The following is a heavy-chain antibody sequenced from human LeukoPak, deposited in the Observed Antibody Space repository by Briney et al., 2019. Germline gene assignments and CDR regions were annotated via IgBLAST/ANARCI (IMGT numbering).Heavy chain of an antibody. V-gene: IGHV4-39*01. CDR3: ARRDGDYQNFDY. Sequence: SETLSLTCTVSGGSISSSSYYWGWIRQPPGKGLEWIGSIYYSRSTYYNPSLKSRVTISVDTSKNQFSLKLSSVTAADTAVYYCARRDGDYQNFDYWGQGTLVTVSS. J-gene: IGHJ4*02. CDR1: GGSISSSSYY. CDR2: IYYSRST. D-gene: IGHD4-17*01.